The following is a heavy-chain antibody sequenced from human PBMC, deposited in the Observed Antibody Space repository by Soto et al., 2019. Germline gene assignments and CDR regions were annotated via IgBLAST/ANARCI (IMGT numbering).Heavy chain of an antibody. CDR1: GFTFSRYA. V-gene: IGHV3-23*01. D-gene: IGHD2-15*01. J-gene: IGHJ4*02. CDR3: AKDKGAGGGSCFDS. CDR2: ISGSGVNT. Sequence: GGFLRLSCAASGFTFSRYAMSSVRQAPGKGLEWVAAISGSGVNTYYADSVKCRFTISRDQSKNTLYLQMNSLRAEDTAIYSCAKDKGAGGGSCFDSLGQGTLVTVSS.